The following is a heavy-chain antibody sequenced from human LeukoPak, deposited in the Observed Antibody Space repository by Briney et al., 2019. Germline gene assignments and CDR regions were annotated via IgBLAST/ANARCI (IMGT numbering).Heavy chain of an antibody. CDR2: INHSGST. Sequence: PSETLSLTCAVYGGSFSGYYWSWIRQPPGKGLEWIGEINHSGSTNYNPSLKSRVTISVDTSKNQFSLKLSSVTAADTAAYYCARCPRRYYFDYWGQGTPVTVSS. D-gene: IGHD4-17*01. CDR1: GGSFSGYY. J-gene: IGHJ4*02. V-gene: IGHV4-34*01. CDR3: ARCPRRYYFDY.